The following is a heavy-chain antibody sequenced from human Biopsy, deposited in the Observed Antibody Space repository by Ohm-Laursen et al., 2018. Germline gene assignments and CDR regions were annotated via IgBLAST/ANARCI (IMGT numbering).Heavy chain of an antibody. Sequence: LSLTCTVSGGSISSDYWSWIRQTPGKGLERIGYIYYSGSTNYNPSLKSRVTISVDTSKDQFSLRLNSVTAADTAVYYCARATNSTGWPYYYFYGMDVWGQGTTVTVSS. D-gene: IGHD2/OR15-2a*01. J-gene: IGHJ6*02. V-gene: IGHV4-59*01. CDR1: GGSISSDY. CDR2: IYYSGST. CDR3: ARATNSTGWPYYYFYGMDV.